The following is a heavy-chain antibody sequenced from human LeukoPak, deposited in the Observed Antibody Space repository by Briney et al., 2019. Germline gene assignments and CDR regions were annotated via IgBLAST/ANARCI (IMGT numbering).Heavy chain of an antibody. Sequence: GGSLRLSCAASGFTFSSYSMNWVRQAPGKGLEWVSSISSSSSYIYYADSVKGRFTISRDNAKNSLYLQMNSLRAEDTAVYYCARGQPAKDPAGLLWFGELLSPANWFDPWGQGTLVTVSS. CDR1: GFTFSSYS. V-gene: IGHV3-21*01. D-gene: IGHD3-10*01. CDR2: ISSSSSYI. CDR3: ARGQPAKDPAGLLWFGELLSPANWFDP. J-gene: IGHJ5*02.